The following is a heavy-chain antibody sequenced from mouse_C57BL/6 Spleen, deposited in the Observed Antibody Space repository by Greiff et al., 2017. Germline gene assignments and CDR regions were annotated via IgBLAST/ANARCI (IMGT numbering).Heavy chain of an antibody. J-gene: IGHJ1*03. Sequence: VQGVESGAELVRPGASVTLSCKASGYTFTDYEMHWVKQTPVHGLEWIGAIDPETGGTAYNQKFKGKAILTADKSSSTAYMELRSLTSEDSAVYYCTRWDYGSSHNWYFDVWGTGTTVTVSS. V-gene: IGHV1-15*01. CDR1: GYTFTDYE. D-gene: IGHD1-1*01. CDR3: TRWDYGSSHNWYFDV. CDR2: IDPETGGT.